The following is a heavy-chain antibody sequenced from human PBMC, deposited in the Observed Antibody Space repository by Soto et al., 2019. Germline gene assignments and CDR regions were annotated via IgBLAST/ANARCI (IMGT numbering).Heavy chain of an antibody. V-gene: IGHV3-9*01. D-gene: IGHD2-15*01. J-gene: IGHJ3*02. CDR3: AKDISQRPVVVAATPVAFDI. CDR2: ISWNSGSI. CDR1: GFTFDDYA. Sequence: GGSLRLSCAASGFTFDDYAMHWVRQAPGKGLEWVSGISWNSGSIGYADSVKGRFTISRDNAKNSLYLQMNSLRAEDTALYYCAKDISQRPVVVAATPVAFDIWGQGTMVTVSS.